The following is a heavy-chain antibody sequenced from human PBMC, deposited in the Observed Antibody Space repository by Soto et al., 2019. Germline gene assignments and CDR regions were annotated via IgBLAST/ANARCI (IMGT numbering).Heavy chain of an antibody. CDR1: GGSISNYY. D-gene: IGHD6-13*01. CDR3: ARGVSSSWYDYYYGLDV. Sequence: SETLSLTCTVSGGSISNYYWTWIRQPPGKGLEWIGYINQRRSTNYNPSLKSRVTISVDRSKNQFSLELSSVTAADTAEYYCARGVSSSWYDYYYGLDVWGQGTTVTVSS. V-gene: IGHV4-59*12. J-gene: IGHJ6*02. CDR2: INQRRST.